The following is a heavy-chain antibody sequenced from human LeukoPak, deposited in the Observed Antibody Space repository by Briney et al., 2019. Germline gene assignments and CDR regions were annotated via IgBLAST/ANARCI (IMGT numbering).Heavy chain of an antibody. CDR3: AGVSVRGVITYNWFDP. CDR1: SGSISTYY. D-gene: IGHD3-10*01. J-gene: IGHJ5*02. Sequence: PSETLSLTCTVSSGSISTYYWGWIRQPPGKGLEWIGSIYYSGSTYYNPSLKSRVTISVDTSKNQFSLKLSSVTAADTAVYYCAGVSVRGVITYNWFDPWGQGTLVTVSS. CDR2: IYYSGST. V-gene: IGHV4-39*01.